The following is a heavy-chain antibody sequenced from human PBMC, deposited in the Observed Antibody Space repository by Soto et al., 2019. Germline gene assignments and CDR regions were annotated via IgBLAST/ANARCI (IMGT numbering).Heavy chain of an antibody. Sequence: GASVKVSCKASGYTFTSYGISWVRQAPGQGLEWMGWISAYNGNTNYAQKLHGRVTMTTDTSTSTAFMELRSLRSDYTAVYYCARDKGPFGEYPEWGQGTLVTVS. CDR2: ISAYNGNT. V-gene: IGHV1-18*01. D-gene: IGHD3-10*01. CDR1: GYTFTSYG. CDR3: ARDKGPFGEYPE. J-gene: IGHJ4*02.